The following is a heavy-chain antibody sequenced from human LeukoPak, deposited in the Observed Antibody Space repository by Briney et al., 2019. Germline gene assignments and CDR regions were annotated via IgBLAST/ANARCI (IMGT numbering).Heavy chain of an antibody. CDR1: GGSISSSSSY. Sequence: SETLSLTCSVSGGSISSSSSYWGWIRQPPGTGLEWIGSIYYSGSSFDNPALKSRVTISVDTSKNQFSLKLSSVTAADTAVYYCARHRSGWLQSSFDYWGQGTLVTVSS. D-gene: IGHD5-24*01. CDR2: IYYSGSS. V-gene: IGHV4-39*01. J-gene: IGHJ4*02. CDR3: ARHRSGWLQSSFDY.